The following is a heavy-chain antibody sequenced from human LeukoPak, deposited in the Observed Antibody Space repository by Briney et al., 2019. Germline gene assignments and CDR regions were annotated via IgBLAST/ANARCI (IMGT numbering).Heavy chain of an antibody. D-gene: IGHD1-1*01. Sequence: SETPSLTCTVSGGSISSYYWSWIRQPPGKGLEWIGYIYYSGSTNYNPSLKSRVTISIDTSKSQFSLKVSSVTAADTAVYYCARHGLEPTSFYYYMDVWGKGTTVTVSS. CDR3: ARHGLEPTSFYYYMDV. V-gene: IGHV4-59*08. J-gene: IGHJ6*03. CDR1: GGSISSYY. CDR2: IYYSGST.